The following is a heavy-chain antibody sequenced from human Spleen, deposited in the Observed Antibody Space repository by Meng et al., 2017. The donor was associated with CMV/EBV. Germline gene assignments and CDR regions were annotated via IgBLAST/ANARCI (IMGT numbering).Heavy chain of an antibody. D-gene: IGHD2-2*01. CDR2: ISGGDT. Sequence: GESLKISCAAVSSNEVRWVRQAPGKGLEWVSCISGGDTYYADSREGRVTISRDNSKNTLHLQMNSLRAEDTAVYYCASTFSSTLRFDIWGQGTMVTVSS. J-gene: IGHJ3*02. CDR3: ASTFSSTLRFDI. V-gene: IGHV3-38-3*01. CDR1: SSNE.